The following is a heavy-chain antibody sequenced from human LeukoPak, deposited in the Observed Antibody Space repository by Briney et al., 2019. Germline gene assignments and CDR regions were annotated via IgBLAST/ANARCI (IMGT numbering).Heavy chain of an antibody. V-gene: IGHV4-59*08. CDR2: IPVSGST. CDR1: GDSVSRSY. D-gene: IGHD5-12*01. J-gene: IGHJ4*02. Sequence: PSETLSLTCTVSGDSVSRSYWSWIRQPPGKGLEWIAFIPVSGSTNYNPSLKSRVSISMDTSRNQFSLRLSSVTAADTAVYYCAKHLVATTPFFDYWSQGTLVTVSS. CDR3: AKHLVATTPFFDY.